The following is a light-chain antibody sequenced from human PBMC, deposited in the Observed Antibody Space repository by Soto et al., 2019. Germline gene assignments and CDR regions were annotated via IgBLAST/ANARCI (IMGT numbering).Light chain of an antibody. CDR2: DVS. CDR1: QSISGW. V-gene: IGKV1-5*01. J-gene: IGKJ2*01. Sequence: DIQMTQSPSTLSASVGDRVTITCRASQSISGWLAWYQQKPGKAPKLLIYDVSSLESGVPSRFSGSGSGTEFTLTISSLQPDDFATYYCQQYKSYMYTFGQGTKVDIK. CDR3: QQYKSYMYT.